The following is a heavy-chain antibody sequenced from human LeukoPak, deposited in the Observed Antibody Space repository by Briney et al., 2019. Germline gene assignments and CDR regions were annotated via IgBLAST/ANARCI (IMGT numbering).Heavy chain of an antibody. CDR2: IIPILGIA. CDR3: ARDVGQGIVVVPAAILPAYYYYGMDV. J-gene: IGHJ6*02. V-gene: IGHV1-69*04. CDR1: GGTFSSYA. D-gene: IGHD2-2*02. Sequence: SVKVSCKASGGTFSSYAISWVRQAPGQGLEWMGRIIPILGIANYAQEFQGRVTITADKSTSTAYMELSSLRSEDTAVYYCARDVGQGIVVVPAAILPAYYYYGMDVWGQGTTVTVSS.